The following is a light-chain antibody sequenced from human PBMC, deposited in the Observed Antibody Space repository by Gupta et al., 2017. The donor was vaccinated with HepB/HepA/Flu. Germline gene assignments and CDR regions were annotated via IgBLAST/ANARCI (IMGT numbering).Light chain of an antibody. CDR2: DAS. CDR3: QQRSNWPPT. Sequence: EIVLTQSPATLSLSPGERATLSCRASQSVSSYLAWYQQKPGQAPRLLIYDASNRATGIPARFSGSGSCTDFTLTTSSLEPEDFAVDYCQQRSNWPPTFGQGTKLEIK. J-gene: IGKJ2*01. V-gene: IGKV3-11*01. CDR1: QSVSSY.